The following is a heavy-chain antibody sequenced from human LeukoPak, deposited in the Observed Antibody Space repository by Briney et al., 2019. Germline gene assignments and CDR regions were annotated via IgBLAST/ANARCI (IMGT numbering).Heavy chain of an antibody. Sequence: GGSLRLSCTTSGFTFSSYYMHWVRQAPGKGLEWVAVVHDDGDTKYYVDSVKGRFTISRDNAKNTLYLQMNSLRAEDTAVYYCARGGYYYDSSGYYQLDYWGQGTLVTVSS. V-gene: IGHV3-33*01. CDR3: ARGGYYYDSSGYYQLDY. J-gene: IGHJ4*02. CDR1: GFTFSSYY. D-gene: IGHD3-22*01. CDR2: VHDDGDTK.